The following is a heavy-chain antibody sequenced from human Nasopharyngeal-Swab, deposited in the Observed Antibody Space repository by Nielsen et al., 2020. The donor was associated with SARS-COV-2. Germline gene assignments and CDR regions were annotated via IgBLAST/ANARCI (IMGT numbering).Heavy chain of an antibody. Sequence: GESLKISCAASGFTFSSYSMNWVRQAPGKGLEWVSSISSSGSYIYYADSVKGRFTISRDNAKNSLYLQMNSLRAEDTAVYYCARDFRELVGAFDIWGQGTMVTVSS. CDR1: GFTFSSYS. D-gene: IGHD6-13*01. CDR3: ARDFRELVGAFDI. CDR2: ISSSGSYI. V-gene: IGHV3-21*01. J-gene: IGHJ3*02.